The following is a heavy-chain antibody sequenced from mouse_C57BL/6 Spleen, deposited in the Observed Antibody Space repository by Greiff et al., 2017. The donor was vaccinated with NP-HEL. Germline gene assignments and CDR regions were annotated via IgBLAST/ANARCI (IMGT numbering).Heavy chain of an antibody. J-gene: IGHJ4*01. D-gene: IGHD2-4*01. CDR3: ARNQITDYYAMDY. V-gene: IGHV2-9-1*01. CDR1: GFSLTSYA. CDR2: IWTGGGT. Sequence: VKLMESGPGLVAPSQSLSITCTVSGFSLTSYAISWVRQPPGKGLEWLGVIWTGGGTNYNSALKSRLSISKDNSKSQVFLKMNSLQTDDTARYYCARNQITDYYAMDYWGQGTSVTVSS.